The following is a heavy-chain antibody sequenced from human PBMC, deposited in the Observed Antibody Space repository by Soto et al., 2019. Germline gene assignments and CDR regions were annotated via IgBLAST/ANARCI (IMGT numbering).Heavy chain of an antibody. Sequence: GASVNVSCTESGYTFTSFYLHWARHAPGQGLEWMGIINPSGGSTNYAQRFQGRVTMTRDTSTSTGYMELSSLRSEDTAVYYCVRWSGGSGWSNFDHWGQGTLVTVSS. J-gene: IGHJ4*02. CDR2: INPSGGST. V-gene: IGHV1-46*01. CDR3: VRWSGGSGWSNFDH. D-gene: IGHD6-19*01. CDR1: GYTFTSFY.